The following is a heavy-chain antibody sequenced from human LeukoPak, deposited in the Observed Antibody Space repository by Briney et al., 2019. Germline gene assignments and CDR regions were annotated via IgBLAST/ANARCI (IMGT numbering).Heavy chain of an antibody. CDR1: GFTFSSYG. CDR2: IRYDGSNK. V-gene: IGHV3-30*02. D-gene: IGHD3-9*01. Sequence: GGSLRLSCAASGFTFSSYGMHWVRQAPGKGLEWVAFIRYDGSNKYYADSVKGQFTISRDNSNNTLYLQMNSLRAEDTAVYYCAGEGRYSDRYAFDIWGQGTMVTVSS. J-gene: IGHJ3*02. CDR3: AGEGRYSDRYAFDI.